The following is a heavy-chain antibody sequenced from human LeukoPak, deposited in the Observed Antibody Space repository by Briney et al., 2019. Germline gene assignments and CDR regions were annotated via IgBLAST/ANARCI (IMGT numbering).Heavy chain of an antibody. J-gene: IGHJ5*02. D-gene: IGHD3-10*01. V-gene: IGHV4-59*01. CDR3: ARDNYRGVTNFDP. Sequence: SETLSLTCTVSGGSISPYFWSWMRQTPGKGLEWIGYISYTGSTNYNPALKSRVTISVDTSKNQFSLQLTSVTAADTAVYYCARDNYRGVTNFDPWGQGTLVTVSS. CDR2: ISYTGST. CDR1: GGSISPYF.